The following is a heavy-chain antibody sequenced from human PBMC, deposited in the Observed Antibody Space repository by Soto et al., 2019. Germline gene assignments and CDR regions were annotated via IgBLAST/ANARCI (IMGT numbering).Heavy chain of an antibody. D-gene: IGHD3-3*01. V-gene: IGHV1-2*04. CDR3: ARNVYDFWSGYLVGQNYGMDV. CDR2: INPNSGGT. Sequence: GASVKVSCKASGYTFTGYYMHWVRQAPGQGLEWMGWINPNSGGTNYAQKFQGWVTMTRDTSISTAYMELSRLRSDDTAVYYSARNVYDFWSGYLVGQNYGMDVWGQGTTVTVSS. J-gene: IGHJ6*02. CDR1: GYTFTGYY.